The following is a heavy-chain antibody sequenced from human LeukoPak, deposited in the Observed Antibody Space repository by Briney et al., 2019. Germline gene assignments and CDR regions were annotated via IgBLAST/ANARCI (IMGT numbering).Heavy chain of an antibody. CDR2: FDPEDGET. CDR3: ATGWRRDGYNSD. Sequence: GASVKVSCKVSGHTLTELSMHWVRQAPGKGLEWMGGFDPEDGETIYAQKFQGRVTMTEDTSTDTAYMELSSLRSEDTAVYYCATGWRRDGYNSDWGQGTLVTVSS. V-gene: IGHV1-24*01. D-gene: IGHD5-24*01. J-gene: IGHJ4*02. CDR1: GHTLTELS.